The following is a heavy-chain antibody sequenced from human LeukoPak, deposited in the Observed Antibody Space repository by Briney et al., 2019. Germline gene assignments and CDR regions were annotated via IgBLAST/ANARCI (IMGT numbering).Heavy chain of an antibody. Sequence: VASVKVSCKASGYTFTGYYMHWVRQAPGQGLEWMGWINPNSGGTNYAQKFQGRVTMTRDTSISTAYMELSRLRSDDTAVYYCARAGTYYDFWSGSIRDAFDIWGQGTMVTVFS. CDR3: ARAGTYYDFWSGSIRDAFDI. CDR1: GYTFTGYY. CDR2: INPNSGGT. D-gene: IGHD3-3*01. V-gene: IGHV1-2*02. J-gene: IGHJ3*02.